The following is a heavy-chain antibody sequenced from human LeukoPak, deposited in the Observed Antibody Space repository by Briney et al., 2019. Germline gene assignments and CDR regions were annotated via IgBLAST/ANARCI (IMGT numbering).Heavy chain of an antibody. CDR3: ARDGDSDNIDF. CDR2: ISSSSYI. Sequence: GGSLRLSCAASGFSLSSYSMSWVRQAPGKGLEWVSFISSSSYIYYADSVKGRFTISRDNAKNSLFLQMNSLRAGDTAVYYCARDGDSDNIDFWGQGTLVTVSS. CDR1: GFSLSSYS. J-gene: IGHJ4*02. D-gene: IGHD4-17*01. V-gene: IGHV3-21*01.